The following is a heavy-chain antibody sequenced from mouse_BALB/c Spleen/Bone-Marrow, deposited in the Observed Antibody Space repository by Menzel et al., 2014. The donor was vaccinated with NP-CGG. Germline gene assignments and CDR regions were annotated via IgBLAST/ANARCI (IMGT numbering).Heavy chain of an antibody. CDR2: IDPANVNT. Sequence: EVKLMESGAELVKPGASVKLSCTASGFNIKDTYMHWVKQRPEQGLEWIGRIDPANVNTKYDPKSQGKATITADTSSNTAYLQLSSLTSEDTAVYYCASYVYGYYFDYWGQGTTLTVSS. D-gene: IGHD1-1*01. CDR1: GFNIKDTY. V-gene: IGHV14-3*02. J-gene: IGHJ2*01. CDR3: ASYVYGYYFDY.